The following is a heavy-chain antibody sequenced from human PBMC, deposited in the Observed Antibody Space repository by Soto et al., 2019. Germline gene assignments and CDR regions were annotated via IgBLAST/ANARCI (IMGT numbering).Heavy chain of an antibody. V-gene: IGHV1-3*01. CDR2: INAGNGNT. Sequence: ASVKVSCKASGYTFTSYAMHWVLQAPGQRLEWMGWINAGNGNTKYSQKFQGRVTITRDTSASTAYMELSSLRSEDTAVYYCARGVALYYYDSSGCFDYWGQGTLVTVSS. D-gene: IGHD3-22*01. J-gene: IGHJ4*02. CDR1: GYTFTSYA. CDR3: ARGVALYYYDSSGCFDY.